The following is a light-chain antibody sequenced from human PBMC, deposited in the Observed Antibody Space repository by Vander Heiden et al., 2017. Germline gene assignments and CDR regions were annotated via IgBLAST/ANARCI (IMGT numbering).Light chain of an antibody. Sequence: EIVLTQAPGTLSLSPGERATLSCRASQSGSSSYLAWYQQKPGQAPRLLIYGASSRATGIPDRFSGSGSWTDFTRTISRLEPEDFSVYYCQQYGSSPMYTFGQGTKLEIK. CDR2: GAS. J-gene: IGKJ2*01. V-gene: IGKV3-20*01. CDR1: QSGSSSY. CDR3: QQYGSSPMYT.